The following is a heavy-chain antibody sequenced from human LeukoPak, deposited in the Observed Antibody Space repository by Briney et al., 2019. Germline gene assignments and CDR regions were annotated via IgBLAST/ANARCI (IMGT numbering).Heavy chain of an antibody. J-gene: IGHJ4*02. CDR2: IYYSGST. CDR3: ARETWELGEKYYFDY. Sequence: TSETLSLTCSVSGGSISNNNYYWGWIRQPPEKGLEWIGSIYYSGSTYYNPSLKSRVTISVDTSKNQFSLKLSSVTAADTAVYYCARETWELGEKYYFDYWGQGTLVTVSP. D-gene: IGHD1-26*01. V-gene: IGHV4-39*07. CDR1: GGSISNNNYY.